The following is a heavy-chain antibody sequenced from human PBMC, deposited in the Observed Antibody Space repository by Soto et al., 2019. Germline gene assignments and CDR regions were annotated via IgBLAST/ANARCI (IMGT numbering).Heavy chain of an antibody. V-gene: IGHV3-48*03. CDR3: ASGIAAAGTSLDY. CDR1: GFTFSSYE. Sequence: GSLRLSCAASGFTFSSYEMNWVRQAPGKGLEWVSYISSSGSTIYYADSVKGRFTISRDNAKNSLYPQMNSLRAEDTAVYYCASGIAAAGTSLDYWGQGTLVTVSS. D-gene: IGHD6-13*01. CDR2: ISSSGSTI. J-gene: IGHJ4*02.